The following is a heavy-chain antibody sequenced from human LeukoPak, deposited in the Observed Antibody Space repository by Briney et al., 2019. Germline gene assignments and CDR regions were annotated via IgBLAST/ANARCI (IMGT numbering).Heavy chain of an antibody. D-gene: IGHD2-2*01. V-gene: IGHV3-21*01. Sequence: PGGSLRLSCAASGFRLSDYDMNWVRQAPGKGLEWVSSISTGSRYIYYAYSVKGRFTISRDDAKNSLYLQMDYLRAEDTAVYYCARADCSGSTCYLRRSWFEPWGQGTLVTVSS. J-gene: IGHJ5*02. CDR2: ISTGSRYI. CDR3: ARADCSGSTCYLRRSWFEP. CDR1: GFRLSDYD.